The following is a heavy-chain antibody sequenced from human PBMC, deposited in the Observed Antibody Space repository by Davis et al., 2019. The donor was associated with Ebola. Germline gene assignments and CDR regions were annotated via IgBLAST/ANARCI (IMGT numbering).Heavy chain of an antibody. Sequence: PSETLSLTCTASGGSLNNYYWSWIRQPPGKGLEWIGYIYYSGITKYNPSLKSRVTISLEPSKNQFSLKMTSVTAADTAVYYCARGPIAVAGINGNWFDPWDQGTLVTVSS. V-gene: IGHV4-59*01. CDR2: IYYSGIT. D-gene: IGHD6-19*01. CDR3: ARGPIAVAGINGNWFDP. J-gene: IGHJ5*02. CDR1: GGSLNNYY.